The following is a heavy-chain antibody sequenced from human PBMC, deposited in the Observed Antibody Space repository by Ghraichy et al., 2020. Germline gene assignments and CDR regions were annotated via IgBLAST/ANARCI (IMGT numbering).Heavy chain of an antibody. CDR2: IQPDGTDR. Sequence: LSLTCADSGFTFRNTWMGWVRQAPGKGLECVANIQPDGTDRDNVDSVKGRFTISRDNAKNSLYLQMSSLRAEETALYYCARAKDACFDYWGQGILATVYS. CDR1: GFTFRNTW. J-gene: IGHJ4*02. V-gene: IGHV3-7*02. CDR3: ARAKDACFDY.